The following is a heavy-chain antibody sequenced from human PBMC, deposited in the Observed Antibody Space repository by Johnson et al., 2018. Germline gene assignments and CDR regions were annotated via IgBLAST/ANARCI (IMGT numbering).Heavy chain of an antibody. V-gene: IGHV3-30*18. CDR3: AKDLLRGTRVYKYMDA. D-gene: IGHD1-1*01. Sequence: QVQLLESGGGVVQPGRSLRLSCAASGFTFRTYGMHWVRQTPDNGLEWVETISYDGSNKNYADSVKGRFTISRDNSKNTLYLQINSLRAEDTAGYYCAKDLLRGTRVYKYMDAWGKGATVTVSS. CDR1: GFTFRTYG. CDR2: ISYDGSNK. J-gene: IGHJ6*03.